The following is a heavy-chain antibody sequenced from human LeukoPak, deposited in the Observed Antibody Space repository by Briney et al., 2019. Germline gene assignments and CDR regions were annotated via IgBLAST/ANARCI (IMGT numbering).Heavy chain of an antibody. Sequence: PSETLSLTCAVYGGSFSGYYWSWIRQPPGKGLEWIGEINHSGSTNYNPSLKSRVTISVDTSKNQFSLKLSSVTAADTAVYYCARGKKRASIFGVVIPFDYWGQGTLVTVSS. D-gene: IGHD3-3*01. CDR1: GGSFSGYY. V-gene: IGHV4-34*01. J-gene: IGHJ4*02. CDR3: ARGKKRASIFGVVIPFDY. CDR2: INHSGST.